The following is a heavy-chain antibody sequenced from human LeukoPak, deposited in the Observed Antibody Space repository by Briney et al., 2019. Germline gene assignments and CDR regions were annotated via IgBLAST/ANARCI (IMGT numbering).Heavy chain of an antibody. CDR3: ARQRVNYYDRSGSSWRAYYFDY. CDR2: INHSGST. CDR1: GGPFSGHY. J-gene: IGHJ4*02. D-gene: IGHD3-22*01. V-gene: IGHV4-34*01. Sequence: SETLSLTCAVYGGPFSGHYWTWIRQSPGKGLEWIGDINHSGSTNYNPSLKSRVTISVDTSKNQFSLKLSSVIAADTAAYYCARQRVNYYDRSGSSWRAYYFDYWGQGTLVTVSS.